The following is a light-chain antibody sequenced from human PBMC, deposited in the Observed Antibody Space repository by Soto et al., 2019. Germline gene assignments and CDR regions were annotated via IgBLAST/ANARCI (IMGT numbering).Light chain of an antibody. V-gene: IGKV1-39*01. Sequence: DIEVTESPSSLSASVGDRVTITCRASHSISSYLNWYQQKPGKAPNLLIYDASTLHSGVPSRFSGGGSGTDFTLTISSLQPEDFAPYYCPQANVHPSPFGGGAKVAIK. CDR1: HSISSY. CDR2: DAS. J-gene: IGKJ4*01. CDR3: PQANVHPSP.